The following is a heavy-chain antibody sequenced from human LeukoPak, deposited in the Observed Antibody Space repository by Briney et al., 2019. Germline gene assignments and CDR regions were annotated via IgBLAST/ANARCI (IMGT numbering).Heavy chain of an antibody. Sequence: ASVKVSCKASGYTFTSYYMHWVRQAPGQGLEWMGWISAYNGNTNYAQKLQGRVTMTTDTSTSTAYMEPRSLRSDDTAVYYCARIDDYGDYIFDYWGQGTLVTVSS. D-gene: IGHD4-17*01. V-gene: IGHV1-18*04. CDR3: ARIDDYGDYIFDY. CDR2: ISAYNGNT. CDR1: GYTFTSYY. J-gene: IGHJ4*02.